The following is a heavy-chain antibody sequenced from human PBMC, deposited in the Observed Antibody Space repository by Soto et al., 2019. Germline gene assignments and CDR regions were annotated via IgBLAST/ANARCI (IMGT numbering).Heavy chain of an antibody. CDR1: GFTFTSYD. CDR2: MDPNSGNT. V-gene: IGHV1-8*01. J-gene: IGHJ5*02. CDR3: ARDYMDGGWFDP. Sequence: ASVKASCKASGFTFTSYDINWVRQATGQGLEWMGLMDPNSGNTGYAQKFQGRVTMTRNTSISTAYMELSSLRSEDTAVYYCARDYMDGGWFDPGGPGTVVTVSS. D-gene: IGHD4-4*01.